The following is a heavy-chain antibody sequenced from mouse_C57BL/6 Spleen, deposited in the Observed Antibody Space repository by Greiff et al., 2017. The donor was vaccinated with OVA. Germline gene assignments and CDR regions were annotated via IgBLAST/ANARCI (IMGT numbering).Heavy chain of an antibody. D-gene: IGHD2-2*01. Sequence: VQLQQSGAELVRPGASVTLSCKASGYTFTDYEMHWVKQTPVHGLEWIGAIDPETGGTAYNQKFKGKAILTADKSSSTAYMGLRSLTSEDSAVYYCSGGGYDRGDAMDYWGQGTSVTVSS. J-gene: IGHJ4*01. CDR1: GYTFTDYE. CDR2: IDPETGGT. V-gene: IGHV1-15*01. CDR3: SGGGYDRGDAMDY.